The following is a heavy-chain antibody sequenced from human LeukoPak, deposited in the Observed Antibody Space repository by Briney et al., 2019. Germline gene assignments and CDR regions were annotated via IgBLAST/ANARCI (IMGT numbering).Heavy chain of an antibody. J-gene: IGHJ4*02. CDR3: ARVRGYGDYVDYFDY. V-gene: IGHV3-7*03. CDR2: IKQDGSEK. D-gene: IGHD4-17*01. CDR1: GFTFSSYG. Sequence: GRSLRLSCAASGFTFSSYGMHWVRQAPGKGLEWVANIKQDGSEKYYVDSVKGRFTISRDNAKNSLYLQMNSLRAEDTAVYYCARVRGYGDYVDYFDYWGQGTLVTVSS.